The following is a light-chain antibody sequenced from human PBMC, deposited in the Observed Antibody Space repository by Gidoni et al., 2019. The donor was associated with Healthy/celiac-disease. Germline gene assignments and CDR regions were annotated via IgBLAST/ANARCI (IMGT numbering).Light chain of an antibody. CDR1: QSVSSSY. Sequence: EIVLTPSPGTLSLSPGERATLSCRASQSVSSSYLAWYQQKPGQAPRLLIYGASSRATGIPDRFSGSGSGTDFTLTISRREPEDFAVYYCQQYGSSPRTFGQGTKVEIK. CDR2: GAS. V-gene: IGKV3-20*01. J-gene: IGKJ1*01. CDR3: QQYGSSPRT.